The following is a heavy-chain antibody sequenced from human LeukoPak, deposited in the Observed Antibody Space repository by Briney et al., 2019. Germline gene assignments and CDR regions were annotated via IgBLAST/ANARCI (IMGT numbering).Heavy chain of an antibody. V-gene: IGHV6-1*01. CDR1: GDSVSSNSAA. J-gene: IGHJ5*02. D-gene: IGHD2-2*01. CDR3: AREGPQGYCSSPSCYRWFDP. CDR2: TYYRSKWYN. Sequence: SQTLSLTCAISGDSVSSNSAAWNWIRQSPSRGLEWLGRTYYRSKWYNDCAVSVKSRITINPDTSKNQFSLQLNSVTPEDTAVYYCAREGPQGYCSSPSCYRWFDPWGQGTLATVSS.